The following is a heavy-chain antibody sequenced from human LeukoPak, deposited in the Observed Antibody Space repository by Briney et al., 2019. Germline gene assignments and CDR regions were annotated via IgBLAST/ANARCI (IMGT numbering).Heavy chain of an antibody. Sequence: GGSLRLSCAASGFTFSNYWMHWVRQAPGKGLVWVSRINNDGTTTVYADPVRGRFTISRDNAKNTLYLQMNSLRAEDTAVYYCAGGGVTTPTPYYYYYGMDVWGQGTTVTVSS. CDR3: AGGGVTTPTPYYYYYGMDV. CDR1: GFTFSNYW. D-gene: IGHD3-16*01. CDR2: INNDGTTT. J-gene: IGHJ6*02. V-gene: IGHV3-74*01.